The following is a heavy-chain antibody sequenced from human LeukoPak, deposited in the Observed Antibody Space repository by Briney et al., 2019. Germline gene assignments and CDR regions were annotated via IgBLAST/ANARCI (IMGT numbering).Heavy chain of an antibody. CDR3: ATDRGGWTT. CDR2: ITGDGSNT. J-gene: IGHJ5*02. CDR1: GFTFSSYL. V-gene: IGHV3-74*01. D-gene: IGHD3-10*01. Sequence: GGSLRLSCAASGFTFSSYLMHWVRQAPRKGLVWVSRITGDGSNTIYADSVQGRFTISRDNAKNTLYLQMNSLRAEDTAVYYCATDRGGWTTWGQGTLVTVSS.